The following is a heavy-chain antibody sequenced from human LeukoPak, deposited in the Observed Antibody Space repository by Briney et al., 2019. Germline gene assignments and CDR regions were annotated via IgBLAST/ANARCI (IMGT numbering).Heavy chain of an antibody. Sequence: SETLSLTCTVSGGSISSMSNYWGWIRQPPGKGLEWIGNIYYGADTYYNPSLKSRVTISIDTSKNQFSLKLTSVTAADTAVYYCARLTRIAASDYWGQGTLVTVSS. V-gene: IGHV4-39*07. CDR2: IYYGADT. D-gene: IGHD6-13*01. CDR1: GGSISSMSNY. J-gene: IGHJ4*02. CDR3: ARLTRIAASDY.